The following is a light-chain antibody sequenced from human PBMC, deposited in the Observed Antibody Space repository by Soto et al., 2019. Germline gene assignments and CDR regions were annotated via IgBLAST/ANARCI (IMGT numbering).Light chain of an antibody. CDR2: WAS. Sequence: DIVMTQSPYSLAVSLGERATFNCKSSQSVLSSSNNKNYLAWYQQKPGQPPNLLIYWASTRESGVPDRFSGSGSGTDFTLTISRLQAEDVAVYYCQQYYSTPLTFGGGTKVDIK. V-gene: IGKV4-1*01. CDR3: QQYYSTPLT. CDR1: QSVLSSSNNKNY. J-gene: IGKJ4*01.